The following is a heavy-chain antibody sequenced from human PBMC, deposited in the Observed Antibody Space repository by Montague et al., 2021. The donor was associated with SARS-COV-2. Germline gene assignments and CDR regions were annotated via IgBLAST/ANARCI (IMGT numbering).Heavy chain of an antibody. Sequence: SETLSLTCTVSGGTMNSYFWSWIRQPPGKGLEWIGYIFWSGSTNYNPSLESRVTISVDTSNYQLSLTLTSVTAADTAVYYCARETTSYSHEGSGAFHIWGQGTLVTVSS. J-gene: IGHJ3*02. D-gene: IGHD3-9*01. CDR1: GGTMNSYF. CDR3: ARETTSYSHEGSGAFHI. V-gene: IGHV4-59*01. CDR2: IFWSGST.